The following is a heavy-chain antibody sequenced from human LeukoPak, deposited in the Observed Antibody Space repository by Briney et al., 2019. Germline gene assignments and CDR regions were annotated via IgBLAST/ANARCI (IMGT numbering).Heavy chain of an antibody. Sequence: SETLSLTCSGSGGSISSSSYYWGWIRQPPGKGLEWIGSIYYSGSTYYNPSLKSRVTISVDTSKNQFSLKLSSVTAADTAVYYCASGIAVAGTGWFDPWGQGTLVTVSS. J-gene: IGHJ5*02. D-gene: IGHD6-19*01. CDR1: GGSISSSSYY. CDR2: IYYSGST. CDR3: ASGIAVAGTGWFDP. V-gene: IGHV4-39*07.